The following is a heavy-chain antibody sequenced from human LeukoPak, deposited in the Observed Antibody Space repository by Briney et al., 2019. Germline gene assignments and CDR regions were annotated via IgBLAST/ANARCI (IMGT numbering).Heavy chain of an antibody. Sequence: SETLSLTCTVSGGSISSYYWSWIRQPPGKGLEWIGDIYYSGSTNYNPSLKSRVTISVDTSKNQFSLKLSSVTAADTAVYYCARERGYHKLYYFDYWGQGTLVTVSP. CDR2: IYYSGST. D-gene: IGHD6-25*01. J-gene: IGHJ4*02. CDR3: ARERGYHKLYYFDY. CDR1: GGSISSYY. V-gene: IGHV4-59*01.